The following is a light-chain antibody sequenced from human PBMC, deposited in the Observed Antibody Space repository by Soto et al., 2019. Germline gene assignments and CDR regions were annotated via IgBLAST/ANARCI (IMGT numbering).Light chain of an antibody. V-gene: IGKV3-15*01. CDR3: XXYNXWPRT. CDR1: QSVSSN. J-gene: IGKJ1*01. CDR2: GAS. Sequence: EIVMTQSPATLSVSPGERATLSCRASQSVSSNLAWYQQKPGQAPRLLIYGASTRATGIPARFSGSGSGTEFTLTISSLXXXDXXXXXXXXYNXWPRTFGQGTKVEIK.